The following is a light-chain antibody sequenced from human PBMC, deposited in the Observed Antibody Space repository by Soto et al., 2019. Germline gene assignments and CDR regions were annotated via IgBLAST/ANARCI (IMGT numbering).Light chain of an antibody. CDR2: GAS. J-gene: IGKJ2*01. CDR3: QQYGTSPRT. V-gene: IGKV3-20*01. Sequence: EIVLTQSPGTLSLSPGERVTLSCRASQSVGNTYLAWYQQKPGQTPRLLMYGASSRATGIPDRFSGSGSGTDFTLIITRLEPEDFAGYYCQQYGTSPRTFGQGTKLEIK. CDR1: QSVGNTY.